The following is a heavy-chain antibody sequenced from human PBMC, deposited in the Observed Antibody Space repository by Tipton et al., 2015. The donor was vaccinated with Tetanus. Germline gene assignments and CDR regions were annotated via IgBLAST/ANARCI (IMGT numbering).Heavy chain of an antibody. V-gene: IGHV4-31*11. J-gene: IGHJ5*02. CDR3: ARGRSYRGNQLWGP. Sequence: TLSLTCAVSGGSISSGGYYWSWIRQHPGKGLEWIGYIYYSGSAYYSPSLKSRVTITVDTSKNQFSLKLSSVTAADTAVYYCARGRSYRGNQLWGPWGQGTLVTVSS. CDR2: IYYSGSA. D-gene: IGHD5-18*01. CDR1: GGSISSGGYY.